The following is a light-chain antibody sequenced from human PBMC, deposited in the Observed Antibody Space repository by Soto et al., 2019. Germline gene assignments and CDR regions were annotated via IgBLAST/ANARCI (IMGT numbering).Light chain of an antibody. CDR1: QTVRNNY. CDR2: DAS. CDR3: QQFSSYPLT. Sequence: EFVLTQSPGTLSLSPGARATLSCRASQTVRNNYLAWYQQKPGQAPRLLIYDASSRATGIPDRFSGGGSGTDFTLTISRLEPEDFAGYYCQQFSSYPLTFGGGTKVDIK. J-gene: IGKJ4*01. V-gene: IGKV3-20*01.